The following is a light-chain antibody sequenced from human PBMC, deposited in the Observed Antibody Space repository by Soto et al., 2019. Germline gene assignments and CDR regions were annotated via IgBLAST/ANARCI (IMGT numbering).Light chain of an antibody. Sequence: EGELRQSPGTMSLSPGERATLSCRASQSVSNNYFAWYQQKPGQAPRLLIFGSSDRATGIPDRFSGSGSGTDFTLTISRLEPEDFAVYYCQQYGSSPPYTFGQGTKLEIK. CDR1: QSVSNNY. CDR3: QQYGSSPPYT. J-gene: IGKJ2*01. CDR2: GSS. V-gene: IGKV3-20*01.